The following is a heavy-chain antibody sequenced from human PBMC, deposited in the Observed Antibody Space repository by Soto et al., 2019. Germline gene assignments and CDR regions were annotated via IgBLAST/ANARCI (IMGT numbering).Heavy chain of an antibody. D-gene: IGHD3-22*01. CDR1: GGSISSYY. CDR2: IYYSGST. Sequence: QVQLQESGPGLVKPSETLSLTCTVSGGSISSYYWSWIRQPPGKGLEWIGYIYYSGSTNYNPSLKSRVTISVDTSKNQFSLKLSSVTTADTAVYYCARDGPYESVWFDPWGQGTLVTVSS. J-gene: IGHJ5*02. V-gene: IGHV4-59*01. CDR3: ARDGPYESVWFDP.